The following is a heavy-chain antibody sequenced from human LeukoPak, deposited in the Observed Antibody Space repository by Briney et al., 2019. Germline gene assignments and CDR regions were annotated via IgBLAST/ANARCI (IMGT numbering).Heavy chain of an antibody. J-gene: IGHJ3*02. CDR3: AKDSKRVDAYADTDYYDSSGFLSFDAFDI. Sequence: PGGSLRLSCAVSGFAFGSEAMSWVRQSPARGLEWVASISPGGGTTYYADSVKGRFTISRDNSKNTLYLQMNSLRAEDTAVYYCAKDSKRVDAYADTDYYDSSGFLSFDAFDIWGQGTMVTVSS. CDR1: GFAFGSEA. CDR2: ISPGGGTT. D-gene: IGHD3-22*01. V-gene: IGHV3-23*01.